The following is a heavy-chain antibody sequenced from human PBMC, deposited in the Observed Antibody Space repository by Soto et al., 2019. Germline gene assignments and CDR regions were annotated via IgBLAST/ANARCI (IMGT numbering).Heavy chain of an antibody. CDR3: ATTTIFGPFYYYYGMDV. D-gene: IGHD3-3*01. V-gene: IGHV5-10-1*01. Sequence: PGESLKISCKGSGYSFTSYWISWVRQMPGKGLEWMGRIDPSDSYTNYSPSFQGHVTISADKSISTAYLQWSSLKASDTAMYYCATTTIFGPFYYYYGMDVWGQGTTVTVPS. CDR2: IDPSDSYT. CDR1: GYSFTSYW. J-gene: IGHJ6*02.